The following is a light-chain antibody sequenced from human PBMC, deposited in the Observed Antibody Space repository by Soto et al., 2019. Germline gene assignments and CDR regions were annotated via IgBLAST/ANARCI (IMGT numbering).Light chain of an antibody. Sequence: DIQMTQSPSSLSASVGDRVTITCRASQGINKYLAWYQQKPGQLPKLLIQAASTLLSGVPSRFCDSKSGTEFTLTISSLQPEDVATYYCQKYNSAPFTFGPGTKVAIK. CDR1: QGINKY. CDR2: AAS. V-gene: IGKV1-27*01. J-gene: IGKJ3*01. CDR3: QKYNSAPFT.